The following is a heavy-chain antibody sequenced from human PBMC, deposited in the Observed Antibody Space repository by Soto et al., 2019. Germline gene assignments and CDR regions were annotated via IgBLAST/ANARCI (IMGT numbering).Heavy chain of an antibody. CDR2: ISDSGSST. CDR1: GFTFSSYA. D-gene: IGHD3-16*01. V-gene: IGHV3-23*01. J-gene: IGHJ4*02. Sequence: VPLLESGGGLVQPGGSLTLSCAASGFTFSSYAMNWVRQAPGKGLEWVSAISDSGSSTYYADSVKGRFTISRDNSKNMLFLQMTRPRVEDTAVYYCAKDLPVWSIVYYFDYWGQGAQVTVSS. CDR3: AKDLPVWSIVYYFDY.